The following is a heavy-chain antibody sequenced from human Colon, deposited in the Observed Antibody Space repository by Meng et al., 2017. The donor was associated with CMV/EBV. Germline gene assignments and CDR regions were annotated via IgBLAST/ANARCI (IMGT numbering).Heavy chain of an antibody. V-gene: IGHV3-21*06. CDR3: AKDVGGPARFFDQ. CDR2: ISSTNTYI. J-gene: IGHJ4*02. Sequence: GESLKISCAASGFTFGIYTMDWVRQAPGKGLEWVASISSTNTYINYADSVKGRFTISRDNAQNALFLQMNSLRVEDTAVYYCAKDVGGPARFFDQWGQGTLVTVSS. CDR1: GFTFGIYT. D-gene: IGHD2-2*01.